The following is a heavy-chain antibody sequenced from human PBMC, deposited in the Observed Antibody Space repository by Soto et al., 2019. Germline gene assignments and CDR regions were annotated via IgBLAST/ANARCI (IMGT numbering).Heavy chain of an antibody. CDR2: INPNTGGT. CDR1: GYTFTGHY. Sequence: QVQLVQSGAEVKKPGASVKVSCKASGYTFTGHYMHWVRQAPGQGREWMGWINPNTGGTNYARKSQGRVTMTRDTAISTACMELSRLRSDDTAIYYCARDAEAWYNWCDPWGQGTLVTVSS. J-gene: IGHJ5*02. V-gene: IGHV1-2*02. CDR3: ARDAEAWYNWCDP.